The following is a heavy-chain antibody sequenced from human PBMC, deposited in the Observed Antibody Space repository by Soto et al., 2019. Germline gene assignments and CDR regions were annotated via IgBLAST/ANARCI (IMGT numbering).Heavy chain of an antibody. Sequence: ASVKVSCTASGYTFTSYGISCVRQAPGQGLEWMGWISAYNGNTNYAQKLQGRVTMTTDTSTSTAYMELRSLRSDDTAVYYCARLGSSWLYYGMDVWGQGTTVTVSS. D-gene: IGHD6-13*01. CDR2: ISAYNGNT. J-gene: IGHJ6*02. V-gene: IGHV1-18*01. CDR1: GYTFTSYG. CDR3: ARLGSSWLYYGMDV.